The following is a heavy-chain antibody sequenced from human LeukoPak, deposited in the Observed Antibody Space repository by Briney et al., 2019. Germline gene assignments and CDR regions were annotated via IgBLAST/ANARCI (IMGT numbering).Heavy chain of an antibody. J-gene: IGHJ4*02. CDR1: GGSISSSSYY. CDR2: IYYSGST. CDR3: ARRRMSLDYFDH. Sequence: SETLSLTCTVSGGSISSSSYYWDWIRQPPGKGLEWIGSIYYSGSTYYNPSLKSRVTISVDTSKNQFSLKLSSMTAADTAVYYCARRRMSLDYFDHWGQGTLVTVSS. V-gene: IGHV4-39*01.